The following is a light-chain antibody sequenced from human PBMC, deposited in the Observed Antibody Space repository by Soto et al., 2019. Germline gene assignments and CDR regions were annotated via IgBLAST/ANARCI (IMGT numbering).Light chain of an antibody. J-gene: IGKJ4*01. CDR2: GAS. V-gene: IGKV3-15*01. Sequence: EIVMTQSPATLSVSPGERVTLSCRASQDIRSSLAWYQQKPGQAPRLLIYGASIRVTGVPATFSGSGSGTEFTHSISSLQSEHLGVYYCQQDSSWPLTFGGGTKVDIK. CDR1: QDIRSS. CDR3: QQDSSWPLT.